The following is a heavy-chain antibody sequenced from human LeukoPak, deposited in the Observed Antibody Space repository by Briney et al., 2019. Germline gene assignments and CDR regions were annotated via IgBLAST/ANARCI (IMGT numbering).Heavy chain of an antibody. D-gene: IGHD3-10*01. V-gene: IGHV1-24*01. J-gene: IGHJ5*02. CDR1: GYTLTELS. Sequence: ASVKVSCEVSGYTLTELSMHWVRQAPGKGLEWMGGFDPEDGETIYAQKFQGRVTMTEDTSTDTAYMELSSLRSEDTAVYYCATAIRRAYGSGSYYNESWGQGTLVTVSS. CDR2: FDPEDGET. CDR3: ATAIRRAYGSGSYYNES.